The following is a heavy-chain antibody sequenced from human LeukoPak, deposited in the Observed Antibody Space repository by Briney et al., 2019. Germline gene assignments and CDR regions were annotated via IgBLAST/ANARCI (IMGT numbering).Heavy chain of an antibody. Sequence: TGGSLRLSCAASGITFGNNWMHWVRQGPGKGLVWISRINGDGGGAIYADSVKGRFTVSRDNAKNTLYLQLNSLRAEDTAVYYCAREVPHNWFDTWGQGTLVTVSS. J-gene: IGHJ5*02. CDR2: INGDGGGA. CDR1: GITFGNNW. CDR3: AREVPHNWFDT. V-gene: IGHV3-74*01.